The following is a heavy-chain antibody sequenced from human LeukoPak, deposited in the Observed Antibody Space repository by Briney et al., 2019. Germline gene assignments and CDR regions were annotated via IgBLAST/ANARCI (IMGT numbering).Heavy chain of an antibody. D-gene: IGHD1-26*01. CDR3: ATTAEVGALWSNILAFDY. J-gene: IGHJ4*02. CDR1: GYILTELS. Sequence: ASVKVSCKVSGYILTELSMHWVRQAPGKGLEWMGGFDPEDGETIYAQKFQGRVTMTEDTSTDTACMELSSLRSEDTAVYYCATTAEVGALWSNILAFDYWGQGTLVTVSS. V-gene: IGHV1-24*01. CDR2: FDPEDGET.